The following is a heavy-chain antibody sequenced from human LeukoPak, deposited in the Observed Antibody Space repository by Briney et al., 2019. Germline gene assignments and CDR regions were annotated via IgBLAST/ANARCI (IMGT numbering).Heavy chain of an antibody. CDR2: IYSVHST. V-gene: IGHV3-66*01. D-gene: IGHD1/OR15-1a*01. Sequence: GGSLRLSCAVSGFTFSSYNMNWVRQAPGKGLEWVSVIYSVHSTYYADSVKGRFTISRDSSKNTLYLQMNSLRDEDTAVYYCARGTWLNKLFDYWGQGTLVTVSS. CDR3: ARGTWLNKLFDY. J-gene: IGHJ4*02. CDR1: GFTFSSYN.